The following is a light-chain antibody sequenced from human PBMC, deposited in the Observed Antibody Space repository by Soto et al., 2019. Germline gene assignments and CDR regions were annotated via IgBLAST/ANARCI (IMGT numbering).Light chain of an antibody. J-gene: IGKJ2*01. Sequence: EIVLTQSPGTLSLSPGERATLSCRASQSITSTYLAWYQQKSGQAPRLLIYATSSRATGIPDRFSGSGSRTDFTLTIGRLEPEDFAVYYCQQYNSSPYTFGQGTNLEIK. CDR3: QQYNSSPYT. CDR2: ATS. V-gene: IGKV3-20*01. CDR1: QSITSTY.